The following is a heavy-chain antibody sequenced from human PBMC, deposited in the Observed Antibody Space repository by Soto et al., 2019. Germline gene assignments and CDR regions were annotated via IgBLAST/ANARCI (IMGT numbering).Heavy chain of an antibody. J-gene: IGHJ4*02. CDR2: ISYDGSNK. D-gene: IGHD2-21*02. V-gene: IGHV3-30-3*01. CDR1: GFTFSSYA. CDR3: ARETVVTARTPVWDY. Sequence: QVQLVESGGGVVRPGRSLRLSCAASGFTFSSYAMHWVRQALGKGLEWVAVISYDGSNKYYADSVKGRFTISRDNSKNTLYLQMNSLRAEDTAVYYCARETVVTARTPVWDYWGQGTLVTVSS.